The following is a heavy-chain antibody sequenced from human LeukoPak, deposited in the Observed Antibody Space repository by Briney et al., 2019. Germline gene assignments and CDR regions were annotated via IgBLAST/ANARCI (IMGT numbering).Heavy chain of an antibody. CDR2: INPNSGGT. D-gene: IGHD3-10*01. Sequence: ASVKVSCKASGYTSTGYYMHWVRQAPGQGLEWMGWINPNSGGTNYAQKSQGRVTMTRDTSISTAYMELSRLRSDDTAVYYCARDLLWFGELLTHYYYGMDVWGQGTTVTVSS. V-gene: IGHV1-2*02. J-gene: IGHJ6*02. CDR3: ARDLLWFGELLTHYYYGMDV. CDR1: GYTSTGYY.